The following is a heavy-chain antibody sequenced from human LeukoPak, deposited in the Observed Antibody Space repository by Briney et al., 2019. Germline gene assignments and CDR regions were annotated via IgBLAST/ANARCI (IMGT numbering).Heavy chain of an antibody. CDR3: ARGAGYSGYDYYYGMDV. CDR2: IYYSGST. CDR1: GGSISSGGYY. J-gene: IGHJ6*02. Sequence: PSETLSLTCTVSGGSISSGGYYWSWIRQHPGKGLEWIGYIYYSGSTYYNPSLKSRVTISVDTSKNQFSLKLSSVTAADTAVYYCARGAGYSGYDYYYGMDVWGQGTTVTVSS. D-gene: IGHD5-12*01. V-gene: IGHV4-31*03.